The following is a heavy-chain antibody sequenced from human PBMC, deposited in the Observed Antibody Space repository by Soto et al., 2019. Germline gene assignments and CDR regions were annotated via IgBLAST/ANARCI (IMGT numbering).Heavy chain of an antibody. Sequence: QLQLQESGPGLVKPSETLSLTCTVSGGSISSSSYYWGWIRQPPGKGLEWIGSIYYSGSTYYNPSLKSRVTISVDTSKNQFSLKLSAVTAADTAVYYCASGDNWNDSPTVDYWGQGTLVTVSS. CDR2: IYYSGST. CDR1: GGSISSSSYY. CDR3: ASGDNWNDSPTVDY. D-gene: IGHD1-20*01. J-gene: IGHJ4*02. V-gene: IGHV4-39*01.